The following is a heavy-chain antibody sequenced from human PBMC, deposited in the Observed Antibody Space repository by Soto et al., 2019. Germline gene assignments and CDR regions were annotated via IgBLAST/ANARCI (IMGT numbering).Heavy chain of an antibody. V-gene: IGHV4-30-4*01. D-gene: IGHD3-10*01. Sequence: SETLSLTCTVSGGSISSGDYYWSWIRQPPGKGLEWIGYIYYSGSTYYNPSLKSRVTISVDTSKNQFSLKLSSVTAADTAVYYCASFSATMVRGVIIRNYYGMDVWGQGTTVTVSS. CDR3: ASFSATMVRGVIIRNYYGMDV. J-gene: IGHJ6*02. CDR2: IYYSGST. CDR1: GGSISSGDYY.